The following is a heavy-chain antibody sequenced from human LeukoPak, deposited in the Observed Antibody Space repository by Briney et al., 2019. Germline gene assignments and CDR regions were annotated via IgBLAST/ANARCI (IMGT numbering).Heavy chain of an antibody. CDR2: ISYDGSNK. J-gene: IGHJ2*01. V-gene: IGHV3-30*18. CDR1: GFTFSSYS. CDR3: AKDASTTLTTGWYFDV. Sequence: GGSLRLSCAASGFTFSSYSMNWVRQAPGKGLEWVARISYDGSNKYYADSVKARFIISRDNSTNTLYLQMSSLRAVDTAVYYCAKDASTTLTTGWYFDVWGRGTLVTVSS. D-gene: IGHD4-11*01.